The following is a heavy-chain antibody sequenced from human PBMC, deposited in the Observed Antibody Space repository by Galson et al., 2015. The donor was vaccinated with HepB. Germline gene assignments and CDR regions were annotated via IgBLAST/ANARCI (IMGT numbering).Heavy chain of an antibody. J-gene: IGHJ5*02. V-gene: IGHV3-23*01. Sequence: SLRLSCAGYGFIFRHHAMAWIRQAPGKGLEWVSGINGRGSNRSYSDAVKGRFSISRDNSKDTVFLQMDNLSAEDTAVYYCVKEGSWFGGDWFDPWGQGALVTVS. D-gene: IGHD3-16*01. CDR3: VKEGSWFGGDWFDP. CDR2: INGRGSNR. CDR1: GFIFRHHA.